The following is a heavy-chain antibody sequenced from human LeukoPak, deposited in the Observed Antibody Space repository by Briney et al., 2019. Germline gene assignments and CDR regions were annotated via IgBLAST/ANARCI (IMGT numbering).Heavy chain of an antibody. J-gene: IGHJ6*03. V-gene: IGHV4-34*01. Sequence: SETLSLTCAVYGGSFSGYYWSWIRQPPGKGLEWIEEINHSGSTNYNPSLQSRVTISVDTSKNQFSLKLNSVTAADTAVYYCASFYCSGGSCYQYYSYYYMDVWGKGTTVTISS. D-gene: IGHD2-15*01. CDR3: ASFYCSGGSCYQYYSYYYMDV. CDR2: INHSGST. CDR1: GGSFSGYY.